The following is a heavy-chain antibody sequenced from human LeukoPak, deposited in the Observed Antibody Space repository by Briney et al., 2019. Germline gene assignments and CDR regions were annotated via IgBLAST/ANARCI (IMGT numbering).Heavy chain of an antibody. J-gene: IGHJ4*02. D-gene: IGHD2-21*02. CDR1: GYTFTSYA. CDR3: ARDYLAYCGGDCYSGYDY. Sequence: ASVKVSCKASGYTFTSYAISWVRQAPGQGLEWMGWISAYNGNTNYAQKLQGRVTMTTDTSTSTAYMELRSLRSDDTAVYYCARDYLAYCGGDCYSGYDYWGQGTLVTVSS. V-gene: IGHV1-18*01. CDR2: ISAYNGNT.